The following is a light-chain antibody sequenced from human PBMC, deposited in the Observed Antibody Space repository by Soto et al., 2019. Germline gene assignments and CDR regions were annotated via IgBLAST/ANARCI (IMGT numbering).Light chain of an antibody. CDR2: DAS. V-gene: IGKV3-11*01. Sequence: EIFFTPYPGPPSLSPGEKATLSFKASQSVSSYLAWYQQKPGQAPRLLIYDASNRATGIPARFSGSGSGTDFTLTISSLEPEDFAVYYCQQRSNWPPITFGQGTRLEIK. CDR3: QQRSNWPPIT. CDR1: QSVSSY. J-gene: IGKJ5*01.